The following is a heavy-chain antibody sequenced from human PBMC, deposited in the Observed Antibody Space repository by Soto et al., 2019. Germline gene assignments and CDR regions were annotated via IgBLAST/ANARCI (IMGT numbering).Heavy chain of an antibody. V-gene: IGHV5-10-1*01. CDR3: VRGIYYYDSSGYYPNLFDS. Sequence: GESLKISCKGSGYSFTSYWISWVRQMPGKGLEWMGRIDPSDSYTNYSPSFQGHVTISADKSISTAYLQWSSLKASDTAMYYCVRGIYYYDSSGYYPNLFDSWGQGTLVIVSS. CDR1: GYSFTSYW. J-gene: IGHJ5*01. D-gene: IGHD3-22*01. CDR2: IDPSDSYT.